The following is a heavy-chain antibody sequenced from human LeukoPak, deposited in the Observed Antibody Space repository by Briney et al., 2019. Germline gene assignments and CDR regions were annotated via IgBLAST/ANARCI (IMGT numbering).Heavy chain of an antibody. J-gene: IGHJ5*02. CDR2: ISSSSSDI. D-gene: IGHD3-10*01. CDR1: GFSFRVYS. V-gene: IGHV3-21*04. CDR3: ARDPLYGSGSQPPFDP. Sequence: GGSLRLSCAASGFSFRVYSMNWVRQAPGQGLEWVSSISSSSSDISYADSVKGRFTISRDNAKNSLYLQMNSLRAEDTAVYYCARDPLYGSGSQPPFDPWGQGTLVTVSS.